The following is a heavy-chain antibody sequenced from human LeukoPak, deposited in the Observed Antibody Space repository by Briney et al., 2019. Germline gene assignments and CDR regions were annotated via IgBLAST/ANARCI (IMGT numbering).Heavy chain of an antibody. J-gene: IGHJ6*02. V-gene: IGHV1-8*01. CDR1: GYTFTSYD. Sequence: ASVKVSCKASGYTFTSYDINWVRQATGQGLEWMGWMNPNSGNTGYAQKFQGRVTMTRNTSISTAYMELSSLRSEDTAVYYCARGSSGWLYYYYGMDVWGQGTTVTVSS. CDR2: MNPNSGNT. CDR3: ARGSSGWLYYYYGMDV. D-gene: IGHD6-19*01.